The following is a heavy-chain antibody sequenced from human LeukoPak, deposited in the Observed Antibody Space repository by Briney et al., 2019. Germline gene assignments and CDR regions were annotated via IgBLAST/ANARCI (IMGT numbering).Heavy chain of an antibody. Sequence: GGSLRLSCAASGFTFTSYAMTWIRQAPGKGLEWVSAISGGGEDTYYPDSVKGRFTISRDNSKNTLYLQMNSLRAEDTAIYYCAKPRAMTTGVGRYFDLWGRGTLVTVSS. J-gene: IGHJ2*01. D-gene: IGHD1-1*01. CDR3: AKPRAMTTGVGRYFDL. CDR1: GFTFTSYA. V-gene: IGHV3-23*01. CDR2: ISGGGEDT.